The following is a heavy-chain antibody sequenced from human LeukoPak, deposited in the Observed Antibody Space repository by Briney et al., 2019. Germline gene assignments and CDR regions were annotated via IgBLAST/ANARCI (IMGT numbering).Heavy chain of an antibody. CDR2: IYHSGIT. CDR1: GGSNHRRTR. CDR3: ARLAVVDETIGGFDN. J-gene: IGHJ4*02. V-gene: IGHV4-4*02. Sequence: SETLSLTCGLSGGSNHRRTRWSRVRQPPGKGLEWIGEIYHSGITNYNPSLKSRVTISVDKSKIKFSLKLTSVTAADMAYYYCARLAVVDETIGGFDNWGQGALVPVSS. D-gene: IGHD2-15*01.